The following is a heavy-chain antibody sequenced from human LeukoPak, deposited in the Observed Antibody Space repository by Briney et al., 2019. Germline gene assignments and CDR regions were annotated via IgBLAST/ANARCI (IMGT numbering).Heavy chain of an antibody. V-gene: IGHV2-5*01. CDR2: IFWNNDN. CDR3: VRVDFWNIPGILDY. CDR1: GFSLSTSGLS. Sequence: GSGPTLVKPTQTLTLTCTFSGFSLSTSGLSVGWIRQPPGKAPEWLALIFWNNDNRYSPSLKSRLTITKDTSKNQVVLTMTNMDPVDTATYYCVRVDFWNIPGILDYWGQGTLVTVSS. D-gene: IGHD3-3*01. J-gene: IGHJ4*02.